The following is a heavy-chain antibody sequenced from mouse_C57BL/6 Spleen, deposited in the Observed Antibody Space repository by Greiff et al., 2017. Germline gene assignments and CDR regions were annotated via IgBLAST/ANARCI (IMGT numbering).Heavy chain of an antibody. Sequence: VQGVESGAELMKPGASVKLSCKATGYTFTGYWIEWVKQRPGHGLEWIGEILPGSGSTNNNEKFTCKSTFTADTSSNTAYMTLSSLTTEDSAIYYCASYYGSSWGFDYWGQGTTLTVSS. D-gene: IGHD1-1*01. J-gene: IGHJ2*01. V-gene: IGHV1-9*01. CDR3: ASYYGSSWGFDY. CDR1: GYTFTGYW. CDR2: ILPGSGST.